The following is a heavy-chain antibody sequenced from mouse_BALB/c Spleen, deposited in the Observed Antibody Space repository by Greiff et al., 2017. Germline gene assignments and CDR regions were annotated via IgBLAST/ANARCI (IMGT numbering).Heavy chain of an antibody. CDR2: ISSGGSYT. D-gene: IGHD1-1*01. V-gene: IGHV5-6-4*01. CDR1: GFTFSSYT. CDR3: TRSLYYYGSSYRFAY. Sequence: EVKLVESGGGLVKPGGSLKLSCAASGFTFSSYTMSWVRQTPEKRLEWVATISSGGSYTYYPDSVKGRFTIFRDNAKNTLYLQMSSLKSEDTAMYYCTRSLYYYGSSYRFAYWGQGTLVTVSA. J-gene: IGHJ3*01.